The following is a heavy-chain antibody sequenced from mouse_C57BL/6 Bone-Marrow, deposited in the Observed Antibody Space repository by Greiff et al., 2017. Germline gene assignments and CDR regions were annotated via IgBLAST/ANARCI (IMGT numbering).Heavy chain of an antibody. CDR1: GFNIKDYY. D-gene: IGHD1-1*01. V-gene: IGHV14-1*01. CDR3: TSYYGSSPYWYFDV. Sequence: VQLKESGAELVRPGASVKLSCTASGFNIKDYYMHWVKPRPEQGLEWIGRIDPEDGDTEYAPKFQGKATMTADTSSNTAYLQLSSLTSEDTAVYYCTSYYGSSPYWYFDVWGTGTTVTVSS. J-gene: IGHJ1*03. CDR2: IDPEDGDT.